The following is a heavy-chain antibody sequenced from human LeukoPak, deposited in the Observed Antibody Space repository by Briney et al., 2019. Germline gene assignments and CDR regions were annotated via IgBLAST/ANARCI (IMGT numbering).Heavy chain of an antibody. D-gene: IGHD3-3*01. CDR2: ISSSSSYI. J-gene: IGHJ5*02. V-gene: IGHV3-21*01. Sequence: PGGSLRLSCAASGFTFSSYSMNWVRQAPGKGPEWVSSISSSSSYIYYADSVKGRFTLSRDNAKNSLYLQINSLRAEDTAVYYCARDYDFWSGYSYNWCDPWGQGTLVTVSS. CDR3: ARDYDFWSGYSYNWCDP. CDR1: GFTFSSYS.